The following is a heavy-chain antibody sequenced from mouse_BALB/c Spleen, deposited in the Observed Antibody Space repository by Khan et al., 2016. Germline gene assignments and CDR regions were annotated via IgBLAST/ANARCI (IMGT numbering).Heavy chain of an antibody. Sequence: VQLQQSGPGLVKPSQSLSLTCTVTGYSITSDYAWNWIRQFPENRLEWMGYISYSGSTSYNPSLKSRISITRDTSKNQFFLQLNSVTSEDTATYYCARSDYGDKDAMDYWGQGTSVTVSS. CDR3: ARSDYGDKDAMDY. J-gene: IGHJ4*01. CDR1: GYSITSDYA. D-gene: IGHD1-1*01. CDR2: ISYSGST. V-gene: IGHV3-2*02.